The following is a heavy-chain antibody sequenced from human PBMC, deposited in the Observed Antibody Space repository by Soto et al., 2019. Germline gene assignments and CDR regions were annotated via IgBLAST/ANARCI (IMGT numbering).Heavy chain of an antibody. V-gene: IGHV1-46*01. CDR1: GYSFTSHY. CDR2: IYPGGVNI. CDR3: ARAGWIQLQKNYYYYYGMDV. J-gene: IGHJ6*02. D-gene: IGHD5-18*01. Sequence: VASVKVSCKAIGYSFTSHYMHWVRQAPGQGLEWMGTIYPGGVNIGYAQKFKGRVTMTKDTSTSTVYMELNSLTSEDTAVYYCARAGWIQLQKNYYYYYGMDVWGQGTTVTVSS.